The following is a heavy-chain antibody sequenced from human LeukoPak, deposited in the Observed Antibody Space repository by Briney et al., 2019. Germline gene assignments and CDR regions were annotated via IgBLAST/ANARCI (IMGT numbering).Heavy chain of an antibody. CDR2: IYHSGST. CDR1: GYSISSGYY. J-gene: IGHJ4*02. D-gene: IGHD6-6*01. Sequence: PSETLSLTCTVSGYSISSGYYWGWIRQPPGKGLEWIGSIYHSGSTYYNPSLKSRVTISVDTSKNQFSLKLSSVTAADTAVYYCASAYSSSPVNYWGQGTLVSVSS. CDR3: ASAYSSSPVNY. V-gene: IGHV4-38-2*02.